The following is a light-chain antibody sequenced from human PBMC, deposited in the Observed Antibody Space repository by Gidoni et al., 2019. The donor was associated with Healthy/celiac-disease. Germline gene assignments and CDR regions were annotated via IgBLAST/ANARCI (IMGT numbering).Light chain of an antibody. CDR1: KSVLYSSNNKNY. CDR2: WAS. J-gene: IGKJ4*01. CDR3: QQYYSTPLT. Sequence: DIVMTQSTDSLAVSLGERATINCKSSKSVLYSSNNKNYLAWYQQKPGQPTKLLIFWASTRSSGVPDRFSGRGYGTDFTLTISSLQAEDVAVYYCQQYYSTPLTFGGGTKVEIK. V-gene: IGKV4-1*01.